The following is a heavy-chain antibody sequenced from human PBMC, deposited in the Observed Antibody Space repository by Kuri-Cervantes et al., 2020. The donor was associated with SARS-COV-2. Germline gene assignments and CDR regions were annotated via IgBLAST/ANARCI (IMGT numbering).Heavy chain of an antibody. D-gene: IGHD4-11*01. CDR2: IYPADSDT. J-gene: IGHJ2*01. CDR1: GYSFTNYW. CDR3: ARPLYSNYDLVFWYFDL. Sequence: GGSLRLSCKGSGYSFTNYWIGWVRQMPGKGPEWMGIIYPADSDTRYSPSFQGQVTISADKSISTAYLQWSSLKASDTAVYYCARPLYSNYDLVFWYFDLWGRGTLVTVSS. V-gene: IGHV5-51*01.